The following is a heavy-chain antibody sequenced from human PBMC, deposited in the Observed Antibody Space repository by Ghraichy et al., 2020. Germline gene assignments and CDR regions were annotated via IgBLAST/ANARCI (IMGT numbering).Heavy chain of an antibody. CDR3: ARGLDGSYHNWFDP. J-gene: IGHJ5*02. V-gene: IGHV3-53*01. Sequence: GGSLRLSCAASGFAVTSNYMTWVRQAPGKGLEWASLIYIDGSAYYADSVKGRFTISRDNSKITLYLQMNSLRAEDTAVYYCARGLDGSYHNWFDPWGQGTLVTVSS. D-gene: IGHD5-24*01. CDR1: GFAVTSNY. CDR2: IYIDGSA.